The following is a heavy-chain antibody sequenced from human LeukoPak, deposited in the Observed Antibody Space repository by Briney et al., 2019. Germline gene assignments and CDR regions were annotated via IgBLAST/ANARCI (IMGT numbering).Heavy chain of an antibody. D-gene: IGHD3-10*01. CDR1: GFTFGSYW. J-gene: IGHJ4*02. CDR2: IKQDGSEK. V-gene: IGHV3-7*01. CDR3: ATQVYPSGSPFDY. Sequence: GGSLRLSCAASGFTFGSYWMSWVRQAPGKGLEWVADIKQDGSEKYYVDSVKGRFTISRDNAKNSLYLQMNSLRAEDTAVYYCATQVYPSGSPFDYWGQGTLVTVSS.